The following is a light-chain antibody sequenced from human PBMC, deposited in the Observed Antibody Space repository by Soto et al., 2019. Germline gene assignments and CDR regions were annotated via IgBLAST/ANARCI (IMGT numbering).Light chain of an antibody. J-gene: IGKJ2*01. V-gene: IGKV3-20*01. CDR3: QQYGGSPYT. Sequence: PGERVTLSCRASQSVSSSYLTWYQQKPGQAPRLLIYGASTRATGIPARFSGSGSGTDFTLTISSLQPEDFAVYYCQQYGGSPYTFGQGTRLEIK. CDR1: QSVSSSY. CDR2: GAS.